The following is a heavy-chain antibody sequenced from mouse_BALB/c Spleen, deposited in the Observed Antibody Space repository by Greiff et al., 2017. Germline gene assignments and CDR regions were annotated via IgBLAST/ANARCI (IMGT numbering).Heavy chain of an antibody. CDR3: ARDNWVFDY. J-gene: IGHJ2*01. V-gene: IGHV7-3*02. CDR2: IRNKANGYTT. D-gene: IGHD4-1*01. Sequence: EVKLMESGGGLVQPGGSLRLSCATSGFTFTDYYMSWVRQPPGKALEWLGFIRNKANGYTTEYSASVKGRFTISRDNSQSILYLQMNTLRAEDSATYYCARDNWVFDYWGQGTTLTVSS. CDR1: GFTFTDYY.